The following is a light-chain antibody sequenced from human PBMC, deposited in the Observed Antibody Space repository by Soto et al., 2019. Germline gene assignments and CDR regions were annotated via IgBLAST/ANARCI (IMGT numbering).Light chain of an antibody. CDR1: QSISSW. V-gene: IGKV1-5*03. J-gene: IGKJ4*01. Sequence: DIRMTQSHSTLSASVGDRVTSTCRASQSISSWLAWYQQKPGKAPKLLMYKASNLESGVPSRFSGSGSGTEFTLTISSLQPDDFATYHCQQYNDYPLTFGGGTKVEIK. CDR3: QQYNDYPLT. CDR2: KAS.